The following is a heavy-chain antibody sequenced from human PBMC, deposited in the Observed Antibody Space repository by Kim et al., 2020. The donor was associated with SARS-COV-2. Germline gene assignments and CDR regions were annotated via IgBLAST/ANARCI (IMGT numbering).Heavy chain of an antibody. D-gene: IGHD3-22*01. Sequence: SETLSLTCTVSGGSISSYYWSWIRQPPGKGLEWIGYIYYSGSTNYNPSLKSRITISVDTSKNQFSLKLSSVTAADTAVYYCARQLGHGYYYDSSGYFPFDYWGQGTLVTISS. CDR1: GGSISSYY. V-gene: IGHV4-59*08. CDR3: ARQLGHGYYYDSSGYFPFDY. CDR2: IYYSGST. J-gene: IGHJ4*02.